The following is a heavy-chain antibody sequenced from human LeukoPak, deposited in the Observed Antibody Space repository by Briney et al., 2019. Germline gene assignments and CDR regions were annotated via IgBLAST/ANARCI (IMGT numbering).Heavy chain of an antibody. CDR2: IYYSGTT. V-gene: IGHV4-39*01. CDR1: GGSISSSRYY. Sequence: SETLSLTCTVSGGSISSSRYYRGWIRQPPGKGLEWIGTIYYSGTTHYNPSLKSRVTISADTSKNQFSLRLSSVTAADTAVYYCARQEGRSYYWGQGTLVTVSS. J-gene: IGHJ4*02. CDR3: ARQEGRSYY.